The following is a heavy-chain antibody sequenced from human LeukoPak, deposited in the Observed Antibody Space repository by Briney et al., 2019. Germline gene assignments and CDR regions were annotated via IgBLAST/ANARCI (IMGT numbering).Heavy chain of an antibody. CDR2: IYYSGST. D-gene: IGHD6-19*01. CDR3: AGSPLNDAFDI. V-gene: IGHV4-59*01. J-gene: IGHJ3*02. Sequence: PSETLSLTCAVYGGSFSGYYWSWIRQPPGKGLEWIGYIYYSGSTNYNPSLKSRVTISVDTSKNRFSLKLSSVTAADTAVYYCAGSPLNDAFDIWGQGTMVTVSS. CDR1: GGSFSGYY.